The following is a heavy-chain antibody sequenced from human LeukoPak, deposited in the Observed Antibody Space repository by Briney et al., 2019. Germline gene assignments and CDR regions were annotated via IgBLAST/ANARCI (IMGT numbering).Heavy chain of an antibody. CDR1: GFTFSGSW. CDR3: ARDPAYGALDY. D-gene: IGHD4-17*01. J-gene: IGHJ4*02. CDR2: ISPDGNLK. V-gene: IGHV3-7*01. Sequence: PGGSLRLSCVASGFTFSGSWMTWVRQAPGRGLQSLGYISPDGNLKSYVDSVEGRFTISRDNARNSVYLQISSLRVEDTSVYYCARDPAYGALDYWGQGTLVAVSS.